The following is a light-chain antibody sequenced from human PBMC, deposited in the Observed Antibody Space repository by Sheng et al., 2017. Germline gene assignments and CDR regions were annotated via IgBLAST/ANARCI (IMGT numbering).Light chain of an antibody. CDR1: QSVSSSN. CDR3: QCFGSKMYT. Sequence: IVLTQSPGTLSLSPGDRATLSCRASQSVSSSNLAWYQQKPGQAPRLLIYDASNRATGIPDRFSGSGSGTDFTLTISRLESEDFAVYYCQCFGSKMYTFGQGTKLEI. J-gene: IGKJ2*01. CDR2: DAS. V-gene: IGKV3-20*01.